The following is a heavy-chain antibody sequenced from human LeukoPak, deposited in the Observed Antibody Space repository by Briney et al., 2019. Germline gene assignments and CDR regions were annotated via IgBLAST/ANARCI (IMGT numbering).Heavy chain of an antibody. J-gene: IGHJ4*02. CDR3: ARLSIAACFDY. Sequence: PSETLSLTCAVYGGSFSGYYWSWIRQPPGKGLEWIGEINHSGSTNYNPSLKSRVTISVDTSKNQFSLKLSSVTAADTAVYYCARLSIAACFDYWGQGTLVTVSS. CDR2: INHSGST. CDR1: GGSFSGYY. D-gene: IGHD6-25*01. V-gene: IGHV4-34*01.